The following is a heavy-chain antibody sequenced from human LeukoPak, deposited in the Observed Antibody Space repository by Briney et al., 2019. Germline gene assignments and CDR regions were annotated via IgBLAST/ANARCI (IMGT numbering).Heavy chain of an antibody. Sequence: SETLSLTCAVYGWSFNDYYWNWIRQPPGKGLEWIGEINDRGDTHYNPSLKSRVTISRDTSKSQFSLRLTSIIAADTAFYYCARGQVPAARGYNWFDPWGQGTLVTVSS. J-gene: IGHJ5*02. CDR3: ARGQVPAARGYNWFDP. CDR1: GWSFNDYY. D-gene: IGHD2-2*01. CDR2: INDRGDT. V-gene: IGHV4-34*01.